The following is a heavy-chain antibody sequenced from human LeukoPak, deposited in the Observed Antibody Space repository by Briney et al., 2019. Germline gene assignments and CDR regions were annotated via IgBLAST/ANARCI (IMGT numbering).Heavy chain of an antibody. J-gene: IGHJ1*01. Sequence: SETLSLTCAVSGGSISSGGYSWSWIRQPPGKGLEWIGYIYHSGSTYYNPSLKSRVTISVDRSKNQFSLSLRSVTAADTAMYYCASTTRVAPDGRAEYFQHWGQGTLGIVSS. V-gene: IGHV4-30-2*02. CDR1: GGSISSGGYS. CDR3: ASTTRVAPDGRAEYFQH. CDR2: IYHSGST. D-gene: IGHD5-12*01.